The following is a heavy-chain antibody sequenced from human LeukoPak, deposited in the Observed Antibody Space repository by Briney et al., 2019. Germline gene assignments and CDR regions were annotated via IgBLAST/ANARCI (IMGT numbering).Heavy chain of an antibody. D-gene: IGHD6-13*01. J-gene: IGHJ5*02. V-gene: IGHV4-39*01. CDR1: GGSISSSSYS. CDR2: IYYSGST. Sequence: SETLSLTCTVSGGSISSSSYSWGWIRQPPGKGLEWIGSIYYSGSTYYNPSLKSRVTMSVDTSKNQFSLKLSSVTAADTAVYYCARHTGEQQLPNWFDPWGQGTLVTVSS. CDR3: ARHTGEQQLPNWFDP.